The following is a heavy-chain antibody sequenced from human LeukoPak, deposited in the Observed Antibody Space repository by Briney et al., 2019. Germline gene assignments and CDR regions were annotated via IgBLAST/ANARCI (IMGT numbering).Heavy chain of an antibody. J-gene: IGHJ4*02. Sequence: GGSLRLSCAASGFTFSSYGMHWVRQAPGKGLEWVAFIRYDGSNKYYADSVKGRFTISRDNSKNTLYLQMNSLRAEDTAVYYCAKLPYYDFWSGYLREWGQGTLVTVSS. CDR1: GFTFSSYG. CDR2: IRYDGSNK. CDR3: AKLPYYDFWSGYLRE. D-gene: IGHD3-3*01. V-gene: IGHV3-30*02.